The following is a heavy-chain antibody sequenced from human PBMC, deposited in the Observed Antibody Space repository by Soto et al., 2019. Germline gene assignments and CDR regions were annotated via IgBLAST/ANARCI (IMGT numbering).Heavy chain of an antibody. CDR3: ARGTGMVRGVNPYWYFDL. V-gene: IGHV1-69*12. Sequence: QVQLVQSGAEVKKPGSSVKVSCKASGGTFSSYAISWVRQAPGQGLEWMGGIIPIFGTANYAQKFQGRVTITADESTSTAYMELSSLRSEDTAVYYCARGTGMVRGVNPYWYFDLWGRGTLVTVSS. CDR2: IIPIFGTA. D-gene: IGHD3-10*01. CDR1: GGTFSSYA. J-gene: IGHJ2*01.